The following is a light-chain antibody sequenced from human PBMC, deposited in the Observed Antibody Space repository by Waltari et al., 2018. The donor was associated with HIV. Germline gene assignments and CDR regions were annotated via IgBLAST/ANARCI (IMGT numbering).Light chain of an antibody. CDR3: QQADSLPLT. Sequence: DIQLTQSPSYVSASVGDTVTVTCRASQDLSRSLAWYQQRPGKAPELLIFAASTLQSGVSSRFSGSGSGTSVTLTINTLRTEDFATYYCQQADSLPLTFGGGTKVEI. CDR2: AAS. J-gene: IGKJ4*01. V-gene: IGKV1-12*01. CDR1: QDLSRS.